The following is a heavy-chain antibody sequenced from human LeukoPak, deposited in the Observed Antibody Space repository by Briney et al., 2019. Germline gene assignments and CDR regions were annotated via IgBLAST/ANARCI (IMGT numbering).Heavy chain of an antibody. Sequence: GGSLRLSCAASGFPFSSYWMSWVRQAPGKGLEWVANIKQDGSEKYYVDSVKGRFTISRDNAKNSLYLQMNSLRAEDTAVYYCARDANYYGSGSYYPGAYYFDPWGQGTLVTVSS. J-gene: IGHJ4*02. CDR2: IKQDGSEK. CDR3: ARDANYYGSGSYYPGAYYFDP. CDR1: GFPFSSYW. V-gene: IGHV3-7*01. D-gene: IGHD3-10*01.